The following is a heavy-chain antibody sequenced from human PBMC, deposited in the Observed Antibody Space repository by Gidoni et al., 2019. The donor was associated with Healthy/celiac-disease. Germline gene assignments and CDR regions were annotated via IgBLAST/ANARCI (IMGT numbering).Heavy chain of an antibody. J-gene: IGHJ6*02. CDR1: GGSFRGYY. CDR2: IMHSGST. V-gene: IGHV4-34*01. Sequence: QVQLQQWGAGLLKPSETLSLTCAVYGGSFRGYYWSWIRQPPGKGLEWIGEIMHSGSTNYNPSLKSRVTISVDTSKNQFSLKLSSVTAADTAVYYCARGGEGYYDILTGYYKGDNYYYGMDVWGQGTTVTVSS. CDR3: ARGGEGYYDILTGYYKGDNYYYGMDV. D-gene: IGHD3-9*01.